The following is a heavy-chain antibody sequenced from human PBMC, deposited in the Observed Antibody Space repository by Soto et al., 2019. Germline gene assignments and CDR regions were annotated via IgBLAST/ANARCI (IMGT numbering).Heavy chain of an antibody. Sequence: GGSLRLSCAASGFTFSSYAMSWVRQAPGKGLEWVSSISSSSSYIYYADSVKGRFTISRDNAKNSLYLQMNSLRAEDTAVYYCARVPYYYDSSGYVGPYYYGIDVWGQGTTVTVSS. CDR2: ISSSSSYI. CDR3: ARVPYYYDSSGYVGPYYYGIDV. V-gene: IGHV3-21*01. D-gene: IGHD3-22*01. CDR1: GFTFSSYA. J-gene: IGHJ6*02.